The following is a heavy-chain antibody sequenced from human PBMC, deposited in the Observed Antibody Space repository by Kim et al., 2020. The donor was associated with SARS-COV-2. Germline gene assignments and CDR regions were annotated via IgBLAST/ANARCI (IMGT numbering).Heavy chain of an antibody. CDR2: IKSKTDGGTT. D-gene: IGHD2-15*01. CDR1: GFTFSNAW. CDR3: TIYLLGLRYCSGGSCTHFDY. Sequence: GGSLRLSCAASGFTFSNAWMSWVRQAPGKGLEWVGRIKSKTDGGTTDYAAPVKGRFTISRDDSKNTLYLQMNSLKTEDTAVYYCTIYLLGLRYCSGGSCTHFDYWGQGTLVTVSS. V-gene: IGHV3-15*01. J-gene: IGHJ4*02.